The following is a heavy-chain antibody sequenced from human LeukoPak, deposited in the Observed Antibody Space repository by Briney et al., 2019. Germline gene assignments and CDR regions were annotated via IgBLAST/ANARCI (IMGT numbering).Heavy chain of an antibody. V-gene: IGHV1-2*02. J-gene: IGHJ4*02. CDR1: GYTFTGYY. CDR2: INPNSGGT. CDR3: ASYCSSTSCYVNSLDY. Sequence: ASVKVSCKASGYTFTGYYMHWVRQAPGQGLEWVGWINPNSGGTNYAQKFQGRVTMTRDTSISTAYMELSRLRSDDMAVYYCASYCSSTSCYVNSLDYWGQGTLVTVSS. D-gene: IGHD2-2*01.